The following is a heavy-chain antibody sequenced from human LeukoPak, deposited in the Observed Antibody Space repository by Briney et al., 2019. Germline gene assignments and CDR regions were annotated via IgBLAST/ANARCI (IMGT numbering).Heavy chain of an antibody. Sequence: GGSLRLSCSASTFTFSGYYMSWIRKAPGKGLDWVSYISSSGRSIYYTDSVKGRFTISRDNAKNSVYLQMNSLRAEDTAVYYCARAFKVPSWYFDLWGRGTLVTVSS. J-gene: IGHJ2*01. CDR1: TFTFSGYY. CDR3: ARAFKVPSWYFDL. V-gene: IGHV3-11*01. CDR2: ISSSGRSI.